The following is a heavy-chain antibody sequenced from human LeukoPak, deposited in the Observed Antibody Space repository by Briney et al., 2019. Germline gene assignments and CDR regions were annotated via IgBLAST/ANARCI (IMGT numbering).Heavy chain of an antibody. V-gene: IGHV4-4*09. CDR1: GGSISGVY. D-gene: IGHD3-16*01. Sequence: SETLSLTRTVSGGSISGVYWNWIRQPPRKGLEWVGYIHTSGSTSFNPSLKSRLSFSIDTSKNQVSLRLSSVTATDTAVYYCTRRRGGWGEGEFDFWGQGIPVTVST. CDR2: IHTSGST. J-gene: IGHJ4*02. CDR3: TRRRGGWGEGEFDF.